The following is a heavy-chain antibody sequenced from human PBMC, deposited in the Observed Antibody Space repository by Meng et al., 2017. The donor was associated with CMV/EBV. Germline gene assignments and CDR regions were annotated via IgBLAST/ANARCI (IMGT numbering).Heavy chain of an antibody. Sequence: GESLKISCAASGFTFSSYSMNWVRQAPGKGLEWVGRIKSKTDGGTTDYAAPVKGRFTISRDDSKNTLYLQMNSLKTEDTAVYYCTTIYGIPRRGYSGYGAADAFDIWGQGTMVTVSS. CDR3: TTIYGIPRRGYSGYGAADAFDI. CDR2: IKSKTDGGTT. D-gene: IGHD5-12*01. V-gene: IGHV3-15*01. J-gene: IGHJ3*02. CDR1: GFTFSSYS.